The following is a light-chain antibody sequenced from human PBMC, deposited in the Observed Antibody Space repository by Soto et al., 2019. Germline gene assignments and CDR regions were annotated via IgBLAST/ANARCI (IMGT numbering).Light chain of an antibody. J-gene: IGKJ1*01. CDR1: QSVNGNY. CDR3: QQYGSSPPRT. Sequence: EIVLTQSPGTLSLSPGERATLSCRASQSVNGNYLAWYQQKPGQAPRLLIYGASSRATGIPDRFSGSGSGTDFTLTISRLEPEDFAVYYCQQYGSSPPRTCCQGTKVEIK. V-gene: IGKV3-20*01. CDR2: GAS.